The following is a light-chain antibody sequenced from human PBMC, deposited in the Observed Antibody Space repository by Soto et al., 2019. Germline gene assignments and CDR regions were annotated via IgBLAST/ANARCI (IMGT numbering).Light chain of an antibody. J-gene: IGLJ1*01. CDR2: GNS. V-gene: IGLV1-40*01. CDR3: AAWDDSLNGYV. Sequence: QSVLTQPPSVSGARGQRVTISCTGSSSNIGASYDVHWYQQLPRTAPKLLIYGNSNRPSGVPDRFSGSKSGTSASLAISWLQSEEADYYCAAWDDSLNGYVFGTGTKVTV. CDR1: SSNIGASYD.